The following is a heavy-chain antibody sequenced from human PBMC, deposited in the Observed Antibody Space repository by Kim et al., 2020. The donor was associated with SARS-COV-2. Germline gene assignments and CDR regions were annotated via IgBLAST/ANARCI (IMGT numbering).Heavy chain of an antibody. V-gene: IGHV3-33*01. CDR1: GFTFSSYG. CDR2: IWFDGSNK. D-gene: IGHD5-18*01. J-gene: IGHJ4*02. CDR3: ARDSYGSYYFGY. Sequence: GGSLRLSCAASGFTFSSYGIHWVRQAPGKGLEWVAVIWFDGSNKYYADSVKGRFTTSRDNSKNTLYLQMNSLRAEDTAVYYCARDSYGSYYFGYWGQGTLVTVSS.